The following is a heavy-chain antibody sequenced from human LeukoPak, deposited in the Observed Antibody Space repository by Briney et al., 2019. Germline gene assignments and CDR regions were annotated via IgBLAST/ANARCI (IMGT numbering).Heavy chain of an antibody. V-gene: IGHV1-18*01. Sequence: RASVKVSCKASGYTFTSYGISWVRQAPGQGLEWMGWISAYNGNTNYAQKLQGRVTMTTDTSTSTAYMELRSLRSDDTAVYYCARDQYYDFWSGYSNCFDPWGQGTLVTVSP. CDR3: ARDQYYDFWSGYSNCFDP. CDR1: GYTFTSYG. J-gene: IGHJ5*02. D-gene: IGHD3-3*01. CDR2: ISAYNGNT.